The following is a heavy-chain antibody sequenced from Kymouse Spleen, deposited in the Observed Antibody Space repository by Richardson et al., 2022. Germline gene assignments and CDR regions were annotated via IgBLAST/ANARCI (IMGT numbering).Heavy chain of an antibody. CDR3: ARGEEQQLDNWFDP. CDR1: GGSFSGYY. Sequence: QVQLQQWGAGLLKPSETLSLTCAVYGGSFSGYYWSWIRQPPGKGLEWIGEINHSGSTNYNPSLKSRVTISVDTSKNQFSLKLSSVTAADTAVYYCARGEEQQLDNWFDPWGQGTLVTVSS. V-gene: IGHV4-34*01. CDR2: INHSGST. J-gene: IGHJ5*02. D-gene: IGHD6-13*01.